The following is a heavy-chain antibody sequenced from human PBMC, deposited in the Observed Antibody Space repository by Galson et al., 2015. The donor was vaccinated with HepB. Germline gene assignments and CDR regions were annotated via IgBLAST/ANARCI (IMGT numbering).Heavy chain of an antibody. CDR1: GFTFSSYA. V-gene: IGHV3-30-3*01. CDR3: ARGTRYCSSTSCYGNWFDP. Sequence: SLRLSCAASGFTFSSYAMHWVRQAPGKGLEWVAVISYDGSNKYYADSVKGRFTISRDNSKNTLYLQMNSLRAEDTAVYYCARGTRYCSSTSCYGNWFDPWGQGTLVTVSS. D-gene: IGHD2-2*01. CDR2: ISYDGSNK. J-gene: IGHJ5*02.